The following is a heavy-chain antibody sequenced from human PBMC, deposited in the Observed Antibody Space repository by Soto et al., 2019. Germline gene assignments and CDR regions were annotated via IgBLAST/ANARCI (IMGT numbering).Heavy chain of an antibody. V-gene: IGHV3-33*01. CDR3: AIDSYGMDV. Sequence: QVQLVESGGGVVQPGRSLRLSCAASGFTFSYYAMHWVRQVPGRGLEWVAVIWYDGSNKYYADSVKGRFTISRDNSKNTLWLQMYSLRVEDTAVYYCAIDSYGMDVLGQGTTVTVSS. CDR2: IWYDGSNK. J-gene: IGHJ6*02. CDR1: GFTFSYYA.